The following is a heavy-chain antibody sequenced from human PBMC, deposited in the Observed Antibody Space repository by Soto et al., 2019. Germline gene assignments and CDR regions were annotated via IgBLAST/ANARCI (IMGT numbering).Heavy chain of an antibody. CDR3: ALYAFDF. D-gene: IGHD3-16*01. CDR2: INPSDGDT. V-gene: IGHV1-46*01. Sequence: QVQLVQSGAEVKEPGASVKLSCKTSGYTFTSYYIHWVRQAPGQGLEWMAIINPSDGDTGYTQKCQGRVAETTDMSTSTQYMDLSSLKSDDTAVYYCALYAFDFWGQGTMVTVSS. J-gene: IGHJ3*01. CDR1: GYTFTSYY.